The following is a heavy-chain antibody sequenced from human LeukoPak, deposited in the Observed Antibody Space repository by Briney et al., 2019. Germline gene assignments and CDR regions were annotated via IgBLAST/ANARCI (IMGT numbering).Heavy chain of an antibody. J-gene: IGHJ4*02. Sequence: GGSLRLSCATSGFTFSSYSMNWVRRTPGKGLEWVSSISSGSSHIYYGDSVKGRFTISRDNAKNSLYPQMNSLRAEDTAVYYCAKESWGGNGLDYWGQGTLVTVSS. V-gene: IGHV3-21*01. D-gene: IGHD4-23*01. CDR2: ISSGSSHI. CDR3: AKESWGGNGLDY. CDR1: GFTFSSYS.